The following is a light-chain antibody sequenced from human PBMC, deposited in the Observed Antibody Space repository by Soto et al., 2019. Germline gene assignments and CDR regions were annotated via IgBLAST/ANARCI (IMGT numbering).Light chain of an antibody. CDR3: QQYDNWPWT. J-gene: IGKJ1*01. V-gene: IGKV3-15*01. CDR2: GAS. Sequence: EIVLTQSPATLSLSPGERATLSCRASQSVTSDLAGYQQTPGQAPRLLIYGASRRATGFPARFSGSASGTDFTLTISSLQSEDFAVYYCQQYDNWPWTFGQGTKVDIK. CDR1: QSVTSD.